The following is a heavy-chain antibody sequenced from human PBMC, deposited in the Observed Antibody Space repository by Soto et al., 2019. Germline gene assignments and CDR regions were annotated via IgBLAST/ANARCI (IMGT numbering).Heavy chain of an antibody. CDR2: IYHSGST. D-gene: IGHD3-3*01. CDR1: GGSISSGGYS. V-gene: IGHV4-30-2*01. CDR3: ARDQLEWNCFDP. J-gene: IGHJ5*02. Sequence: QLQLQESGAGLVRPSQTLSLTCAVSGGSISSGGYSWNWIRQPPGKGLEWIGYIYHSGSTLYNPSLKSRVTISVDKSKNQFALKLSSVTAADTAVYYCARDQLEWNCFDPWGQGTLVTVSS.